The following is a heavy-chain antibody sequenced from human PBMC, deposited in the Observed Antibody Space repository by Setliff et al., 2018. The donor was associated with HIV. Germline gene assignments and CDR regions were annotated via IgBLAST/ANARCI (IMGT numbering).Heavy chain of an antibody. CDR3: ARRTIWGDAFDI. J-gene: IGHJ3*02. CDR1: GYSLSSGFY. D-gene: IGHD3-16*01. CDR2: IFHSGDT. V-gene: IGHV4-38-2*02. Sequence: KTSETLSLTCTVSGYSLSSGFYWGWFRQPPGKGLEWVGNIFHSGDTDQNPSLKSRVTLSVETSENQFSLRLNSMTAADTAVYYCARRTIWGDAFDIRGQGTMVTVSS.